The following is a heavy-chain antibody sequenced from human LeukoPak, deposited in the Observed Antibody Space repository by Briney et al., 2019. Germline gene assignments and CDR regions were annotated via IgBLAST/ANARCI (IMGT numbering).Heavy chain of an antibody. Sequence: GGSLRLSCAASGFTFSDSAMHWVRQASGKGLKWLGRIRTQANNDATAYGASVKGRFIISRDDSRNTAYLQMNSLKTEDTAVYYCAGDYTSLTGLNYWGQGTLVTVSS. D-gene: IGHD3-16*01. J-gene: IGHJ4*02. V-gene: IGHV3-73*01. CDR1: GFTFSDSA. CDR3: AGDYTSLTGLNY. CDR2: IRTQANNDAT.